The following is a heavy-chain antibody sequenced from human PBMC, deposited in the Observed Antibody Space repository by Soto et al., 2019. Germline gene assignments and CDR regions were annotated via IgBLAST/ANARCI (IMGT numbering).Heavy chain of an antibody. D-gene: IGHD3-16*01. CDR3: ARAVWGSSQEFYN. Sequence: GASVKVSCKASVFNFAGYFLHWVRQAPGQGLEWMGWINPNSGATKDAQKFQGRVTMTWDTSISSAYIELVSLRFDDAAVYYRARAVWGSSQEFYNWGQGTRVTVSS. CDR2: INPNSGAT. V-gene: IGHV1-2*02. J-gene: IGHJ4*02. CDR1: VFNFAGYF.